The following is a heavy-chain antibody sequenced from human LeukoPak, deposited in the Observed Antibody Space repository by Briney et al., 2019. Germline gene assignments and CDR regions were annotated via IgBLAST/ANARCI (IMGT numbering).Heavy chain of an antibody. D-gene: IGHD3-22*01. V-gene: IGHV1-69*05. CDR3: AREPHYYDSSGYYYLDY. CDR1: GGTFSSYA. J-gene: IGHJ4*02. CDR2: IIPIFGTA. Sequence: SVKVSCKASGGTFSSYAISWVRQAPGQGLEWMGGIIPIFGTANYAQKFLGRVTITTDESTSTAYMELSSLRSEDTAVYYCAREPHYYDSSGYYYLDYWGQGTLVTVSS.